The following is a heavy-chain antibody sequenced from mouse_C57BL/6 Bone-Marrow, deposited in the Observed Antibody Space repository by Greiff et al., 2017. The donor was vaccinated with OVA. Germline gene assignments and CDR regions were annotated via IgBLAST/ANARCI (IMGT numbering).Heavy chain of an antibody. CDR2: ISNGGGST. D-gene: IGHD2-5*01. CDR1: GFTFSDYY. J-gene: IGHJ4*01. V-gene: IGHV5-12*01. Sequence: EVKLMESGGGLVQPGGSLKLSCAASGFTFSDYYMYWVRQTPEKRLEWVAYISNGGGSTYYPDTVKGRFTISRDNAKNTLYLQMSRLKSEDTAMYYCASHSKGYAMDYWGQGTSVTVSS. CDR3: ASHSKGYAMDY.